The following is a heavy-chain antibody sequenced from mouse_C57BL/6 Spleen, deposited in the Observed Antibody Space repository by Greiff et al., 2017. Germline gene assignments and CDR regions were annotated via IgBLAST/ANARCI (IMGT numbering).Heavy chain of an antibody. CDR3: ARWATVGARDLDD. Sequence: VQLQQSGAELVKPGASVKLSCTASGFNIKDYYMHWVKQRTEQGLEWIGSIDPEDGDTKYAPKFQGKATLTAATSSNTAYLQLSSLTSEDTAVYYCARWATVGARDLDDWGQGTTLTVAS. D-gene: IGHD1-1*01. CDR2: IDPEDGDT. CDR1: GFNIKDYY. J-gene: IGHJ2*01. V-gene: IGHV14-2*01.